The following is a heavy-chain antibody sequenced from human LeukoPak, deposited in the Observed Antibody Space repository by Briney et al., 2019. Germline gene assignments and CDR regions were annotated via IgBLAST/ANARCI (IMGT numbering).Heavy chain of an antibody. CDR2: INPSGGST. Sequence: ASVKVSCKASGYTFTSYYMHWVRQAPGQGLEWMGIINPSGGSTSYAQKFQGRVTMTRDMSTSTVYMELSSLRAEDTAVYYCARARRLGAHGRQVNAFDIWGQGTMVTVSS. V-gene: IGHV1-46*01. J-gene: IGHJ3*02. D-gene: IGHD3-16*01. CDR1: GYTFTSYY. CDR3: ARARRLGAHGRQVNAFDI.